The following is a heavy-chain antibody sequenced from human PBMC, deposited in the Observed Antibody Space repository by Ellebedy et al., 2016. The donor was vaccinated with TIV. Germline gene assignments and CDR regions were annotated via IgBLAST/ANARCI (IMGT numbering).Heavy chain of an antibody. CDR2: ISYDGSNK. J-gene: IGHJ6*02. Sequence: GESLKISCAASGFTFSSYAMHWVRQAPGKGLEWVAVISYDGSNKYYADSVKGRFTISSDNSKNTLYLQMNSLIAEDTAVYDCAIVSQVLFGELLTRNYYYGIDVWGQGTTVTVSS. CDR1: GFTFSSYA. CDR3: AIVSQVLFGELLTRNYYYGIDV. D-gene: IGHD3-10*01. V-gene: IGHV3-30-3*01.